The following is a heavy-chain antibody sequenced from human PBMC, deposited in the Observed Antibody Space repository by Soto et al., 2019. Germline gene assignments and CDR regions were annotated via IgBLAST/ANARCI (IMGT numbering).Heavy chain of an antibody. Sequence: ASVKVSCKASGYTFTSYGISWVRQAPGQGLEWKGWISAYNGNTNYAQKFQGRVTMTRNTSISTAYMELSSLRSEDTAVYYCARGGYDFWSGYYTDNKSYYYYGMDVWGQGTTVTVSS. CDR1: GYTFTSYG. CDR2: ISAYNGNT. V-gene: IGHV1-18*01. CDR3: ARGGYDFWSGYYTDNKSYYYYGMDV. J-gene: IGHJ6*02. D-gene: IGHD3-3*01.